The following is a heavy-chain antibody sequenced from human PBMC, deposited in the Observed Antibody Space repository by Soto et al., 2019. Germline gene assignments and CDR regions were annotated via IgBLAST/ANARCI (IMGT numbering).Heavy chain of an antibody. CDR1: GGTFSSYA. D-gene: IGHD6-6*01. J-gene: IGHJ4*02. Sequence: SVKVSCKASGGTFSSYAISWVRQAPGQGLEWMGGIIPIFGTANYAQKFQGRVTLTADESTSTAYMELNSMRSEDTAVYCCARNIAARGHFDYWGQGTLLTVPS. V-gene: IGHV1-69*13. CDR2: IIPIFGTA. CDR3: ARNIAARGHFDY.